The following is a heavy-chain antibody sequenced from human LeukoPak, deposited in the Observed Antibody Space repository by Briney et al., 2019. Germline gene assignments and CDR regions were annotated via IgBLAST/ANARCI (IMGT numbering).Heavy chain of an antibody. D-gene: IGHD6-6*01. Sequence: PSETLSLTCTVSGGSISSGSYYWSWIRQPAGKGLEWIGRIYTSGSTNYNPSLKSRVTISVDTSKNQFSLKLSSVTAADTAVYYCAREGGIAARSWFDPWGQGTLVTVSS. CDR3: AREGGIAARSWFDP. CDR1: GGSISSGSYY. J-gene: IGHJ5*02. CDR2: IYTSGST. V-gene: IGHV4-61*02.